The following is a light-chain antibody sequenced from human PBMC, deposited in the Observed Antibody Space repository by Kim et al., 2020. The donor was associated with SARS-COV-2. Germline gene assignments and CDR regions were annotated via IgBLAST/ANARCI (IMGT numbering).Light chain of an antibody. Sequence: GKSIIISSNGTSSDVRGYNYNSGYQQYPGRPPNLMIYDVSKRPSGISDRCSGAKSGNTSFLTISVLQAEDESDYYCSSYSDINTWVFGGGTQLTVL. J-gene: IGLJ3*02. CDR3: SSYSDINTWV. CDR2: DVS. CDR1: SSDVRGYNY. V-gene: IGLV2-14*03.